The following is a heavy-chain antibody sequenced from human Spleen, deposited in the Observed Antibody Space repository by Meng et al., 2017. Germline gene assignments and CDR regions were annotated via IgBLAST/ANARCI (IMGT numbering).Heavy chain of an antibody. CDR3: AKDLAYCGGDCSVPAFDI. J-gene: IGHJ3*02. CDR2: ISGSGGST. Sequence: GGSLRLSCAASGFTFSSYAMSWVRQAPGKGLEWVSAISGSGGSTYYADSVKGRFTISRDNSKNTPYLQMNSLRAEDTAVYYCAKDLAYCGGDCSVPAFDIWGQGTMVTVSS. V-gene: IGHV3-23*01. D-gene: IGHD2-21*02. CDR1: GFTFSSYA.